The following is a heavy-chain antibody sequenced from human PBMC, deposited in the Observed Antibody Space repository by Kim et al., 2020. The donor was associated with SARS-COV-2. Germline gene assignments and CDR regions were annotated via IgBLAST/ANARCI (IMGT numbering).Heavy chain of an antibody. D-gene: IGHD3-22*01. CDR1: GGSISSSSYY. Sequence: SETLSLTCTVSGGSISSSSYYWGWIRQPPGKGLEWIGSIYYSGSTYYNPSLKSRVTISVDTSKNQFSLKLSSVTAADTAVYYCARAGSLIGYYYGMDVWGQGTTVTVSS. V-gene: IGHV4-39*07. J-gene: IGHJ6*02. CDR2: IYYSGST. CDR3: ARAGSLIGYYYGMDV.